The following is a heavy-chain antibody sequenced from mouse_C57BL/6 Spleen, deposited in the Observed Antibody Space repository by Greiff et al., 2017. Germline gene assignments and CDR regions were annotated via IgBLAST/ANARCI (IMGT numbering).Heavy chain of an antibody. CDR1: GYTFTSYW. CDR2: IDPSDSYT. J-gene: IGHJ3*01. CDR3: ARGYGSSSQGFAY. D-gene: IGHD1-1*01. Sequence: QVQLKQPGAELVMPGASVKLSCKASGYTFTSYWMHWVKQRPGQGLEWIGEIDPSDSYTNYNQKFKGKSTLTVDKSSSTAYMQLSSLTSEDSAVYYCARGYGSSSQGFAYWGQGTLVTVSA. V-gene: IGHV1-69*01.